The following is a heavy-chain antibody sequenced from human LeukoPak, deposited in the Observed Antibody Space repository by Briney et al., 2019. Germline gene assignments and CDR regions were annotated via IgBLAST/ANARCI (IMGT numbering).Heavy chain of an antibody. CDR3: ARGDWFTWFDP. CDR2: IYYSGST. D-gene: IGHD3-9*01. J-gene: IGHJ5*02. CDR1: GGSISSGGYY. Sequence: SQTLSRTCTVSGGSISSGGYYWSWIRQPPGKGLEWIGYIYYSGSTYYNPSLKSRVTISVDTSKNQFSLKLSSVTAADTAVYYCARGDWFTWFDPWGQGTLVTVSS. V-gene: IGHV4-31*03.